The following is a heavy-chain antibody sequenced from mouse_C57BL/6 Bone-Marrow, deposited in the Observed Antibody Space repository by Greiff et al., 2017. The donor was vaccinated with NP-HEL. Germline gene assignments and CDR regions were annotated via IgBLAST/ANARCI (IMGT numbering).Heavy chain of an antibody. V-gene: IGHV14-1*01. CDR1: GFNIKDYY. D-gene: IGHD2-5*01. CDR2: IDPEDGDT. CDR3: GGPYSNYRENAMDY. J-gene: IGHJ4*01. Sequence: EVKLVESGAELVRPGASVKLSCTASGFNIKDYYMHWVKQRPEQGLEWIGRIDPEDGDTEYAPKFQGKATMTADTSSNTAYLQLSSLTSEDTAVYYCGGPYSNYRENAMDYWGQGTSVTVSS.